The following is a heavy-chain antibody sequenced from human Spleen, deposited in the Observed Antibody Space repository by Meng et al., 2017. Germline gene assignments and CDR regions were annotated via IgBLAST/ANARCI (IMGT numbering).Heavy chain of an antibody. J-gene: IGHJ4*02. CDR1: GGSFSGYY. CDR2: IYYSGSI. D-gene: IGHD6-19*01. Sequence: SETLSLTCAVYGGSFSGYYWSWIRQPPGKGLEWIGYIYYSGSIIYNPSLKSRLTISIDTSKDQFSLKLTSVTAADTAVYYCAGGAVARQNYFDYWGQGTLVTVSS. CDR3: AGGAVARQNYFDY. V-gene: IGHV4-59*01.